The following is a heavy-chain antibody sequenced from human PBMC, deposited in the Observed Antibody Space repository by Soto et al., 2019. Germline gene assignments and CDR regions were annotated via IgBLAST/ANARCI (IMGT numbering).Heavy chain of an antibody. CDR2: IYYSGST. V-gene: IGHV4-31*11. CDR1: GGSISSGGYS. J-gene: IGHJ5*02. CDR3: ARDHYDILTGAAGFLFDP. D-gene: IGHD3-9*01. Sequence: SETLSLTCAVSGGSISSGGYSWSWIRQPPGKGLEWIGYIYYSGSTYYNPSLKSRVTISVDTSKNQFSLKLSSVTAADTAVYYCARDHYDILTGAAGFLFDPWGQGTLVTVSS.